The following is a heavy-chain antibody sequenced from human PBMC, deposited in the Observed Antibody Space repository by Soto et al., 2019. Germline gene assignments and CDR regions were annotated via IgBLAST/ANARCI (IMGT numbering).Heavy chain of an antibody. Sequence: EVQLLESGGGLVQPGASLRLSCAASGFTFTTFDMSWARQAPGKGLEWVSVVRGRDGSTSYADSLKGRFTISKDSSKNTLYLQMNSPRGEDTALYYCGKGAWLYYWGQGTLVTVSS. D-gene: IGHD5-12*01. V-gene: IGHV3-23*01. CDR3: GKGAWLYY. CDR2: VRGRDGST. J-gene: IGHJ4*02. CDR1: GFTFTTFD.